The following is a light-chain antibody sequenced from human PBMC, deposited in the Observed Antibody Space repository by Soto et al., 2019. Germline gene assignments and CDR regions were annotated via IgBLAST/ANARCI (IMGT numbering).Light chain of an antibody. CDR3: CSYAGPSSYV. CDR2: DVS. Sequence: QSALTQPRSVSGAPGQSVTISCTGTSNDVGGYDYVSWYQQHPGKAPKLIIYDVSKRPSGVPDRFSGSKSGNTASLTISGLQAEDEADHYCCSYAGPSSYVSGPGTKVTVL. V-gene: IGLV2-11*01. CDR1: SNDVGGYDY. J-gene: IGLJ1*01.